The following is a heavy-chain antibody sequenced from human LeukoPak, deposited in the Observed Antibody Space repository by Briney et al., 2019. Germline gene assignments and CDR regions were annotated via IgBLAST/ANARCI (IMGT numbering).Heavy chain of an antibody. Sequence: ETLSLTCTVSGGSISSYYWSWVRQAPGKGLEWVSAISGSGGSTYYADSVKGRFTISRDNSKNTLYLQMNSLRAEDTAVYYCAKGGQWLGQPDYWGQGTLVTVSS. CDR3: AKGGQWLGQPDY. CDR1: GGSISSYY. CDR2: ISGSGGST. J-gene: IGHJ4*02. V-gene: IGHV3-23*01. D-gene: IGHD6-19*01.